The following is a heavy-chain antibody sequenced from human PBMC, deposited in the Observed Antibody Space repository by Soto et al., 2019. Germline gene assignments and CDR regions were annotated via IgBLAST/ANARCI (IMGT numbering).Heavy chain of an antibody. Sequence: PSETLSLTCTVSGGSVSSGSYYWSWIRQPPGKGLEWIGYIYYSGSTNYNPSLKSRVTISVDTSKNQFSLELSSVTAADTAVYYCARVVVDIVVVVAATGAWGMDVWGQGTTVTVS. D-gene: IGHD2-15*01. CDR1: GGSVSSGSYY. CDR3: ARVVVDIVVVVAATGAWGMDV. V-gene: IGHV4-61*01. J-gene: IGHJ6*02. CDR2: IYYSGST.